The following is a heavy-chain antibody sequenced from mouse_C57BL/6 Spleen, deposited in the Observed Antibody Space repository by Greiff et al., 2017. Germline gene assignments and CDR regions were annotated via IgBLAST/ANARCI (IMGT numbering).Heavy chain of an antibody. CDR1: GFTFSDYY. V-gene: IGHV5-16*01. D-gene: IGHD2-3*01. CDR3: ASLDGYSWFAY. CDR2: INYDGSST. J-gene: IGHJ3*01. Sequence: EVQLVESEGGLVQPGSSMKLSCTASGFTFSDYYMAWVRQVPEKGLEWVANINYDGSSTYYLDSLKSRFIISRDNAKNILYLQMSSLKSEDTATYYCASLDGYSWFAYWGQGTLVTVSA.